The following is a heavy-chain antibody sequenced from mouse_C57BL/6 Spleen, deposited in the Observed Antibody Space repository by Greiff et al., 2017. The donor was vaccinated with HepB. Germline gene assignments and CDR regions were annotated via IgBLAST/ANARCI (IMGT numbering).Heavy chain of an antibody. Sequence: QVQLQQPGAELVKPGASVKLSCKASGYTFTSYWMHWVKQRPGRGLEWIGRIDPNSGGTKYNEKFKSKATLTVDKPSSTAYMQLSSLTSEASAVYYCAKECLLTPWFAYWGQGTLVTVSA. CDR1: GYTFTSYW. CDR2: IDPNSGGT. V-gene: IGHV1-72*01. CDR3: AKECLLTPWFAY. J-gene: IGHJ3*01. D-gene: IGHD1-1*01.